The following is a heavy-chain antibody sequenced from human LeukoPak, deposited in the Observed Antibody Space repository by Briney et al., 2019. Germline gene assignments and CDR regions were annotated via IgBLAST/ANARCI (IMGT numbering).Heavy chain of an antibody. CDR2: ISGSGGST. D-gene: IGHD2-15*01. CDR3: AKRYCSGGNCCPDY. J-gene: IGHJ4*02. CDR1: GFTFSSYA. Sequence: GGSLRLSCAASGFTFSSYAMSWVRQAPGKGLEWVSAISGSGGSTYYADSVKGRFTISRDNSKNTLYLQMNSLRAEDTAVYYCAKRYCSGGNCCPDYWGQGTLVTVSS. V-gene: IGHV3-23*01.